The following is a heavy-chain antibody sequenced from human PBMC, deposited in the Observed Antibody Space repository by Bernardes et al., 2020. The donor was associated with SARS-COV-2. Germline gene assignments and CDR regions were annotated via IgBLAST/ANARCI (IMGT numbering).Heavy chain of an antibody. Sequence: GGSLRLSCAASGFTVSSNYMSWVRQAPGKGLEWVSVIYSGGSTYYADSVKGRFTISRHNSKNTLYLQMNSLRAEDTAVYYCARMWFGELFPYGMDVWGQGTMVTVSS. CDR2: IYSGGST. CDR3: ARMWFGELFPYGMDV. J-gene: IGHJ6*02. CDR1: GFTVSSNY. D-gene: IGHD3-10*01. V-gene: IGHV3-53*04.